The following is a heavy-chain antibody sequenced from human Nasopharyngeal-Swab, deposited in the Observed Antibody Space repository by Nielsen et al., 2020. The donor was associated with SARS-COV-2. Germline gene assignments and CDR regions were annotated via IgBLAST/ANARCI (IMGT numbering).Heavy chain of an antibody. J-gene: IGHJ3*02. CDR1: GFSFNNYG. CDR3: AKANVIFWFGQFKNDGFDI. V-gene: IGHV3-30*18. Sequence: GESLKISCTASGFSFNNYGMHWVRQAPGKGLEWVAVISYEGSKKKYAESVEGRFTISRDFSKNTLYLQMNSLRPEDTAMYCCAKANVIFWFGQFKNDGFDIWGQGTMVVVSS. CDR2: ISYEGSKK. D-gene: IGHD3-10*01.